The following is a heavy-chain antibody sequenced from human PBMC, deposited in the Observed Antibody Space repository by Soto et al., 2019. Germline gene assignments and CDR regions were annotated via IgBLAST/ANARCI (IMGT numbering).Heavy chain of an antibody. J-gene: IGHJ6*03. CDR2: ISYDGSNK. Sequence: GGSLRLSCAASGFTFSSYGMHGVRQAPGKGLEWVAVISYDGSNKYYADSVKGRLTISRDNSKNTLYLQMNSLRAEDTAVYYCAKDGGAAYGDYGLLVLYYYYYKDVWGKGTTVTVSS. D-gene: IGHD4-17*01. V-gene: IGHV3-30*18. CDR3: AKDGGAAYGDYGLLVLYYYYYKDV. CDR1: GFTFSSYG.